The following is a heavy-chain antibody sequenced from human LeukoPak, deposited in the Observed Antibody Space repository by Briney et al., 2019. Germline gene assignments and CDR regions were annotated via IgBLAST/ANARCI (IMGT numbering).Heavy chain of an antibody. V-gene: IGHV3-23*01. CDR1: GFTFSSYA. CDR2: ISGSGGST. J-gene: IGHJ3*02. D-gene: IGHD1-26*01. CDR3: ARGVGGSYIAFDI. Sequence: GGSLRLSCAASGFTFSSYAMSWVRQAPGKGLEWVSAISGSGGSTYYADSVKGRFTISRDNSKNTLYLQMNSLRAEDTAVYYCARGVGGSYIAFDIWGQGTMVTVSS.